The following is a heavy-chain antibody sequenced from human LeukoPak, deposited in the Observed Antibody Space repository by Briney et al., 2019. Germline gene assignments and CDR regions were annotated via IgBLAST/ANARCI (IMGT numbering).Heavy chain of an antibody. CDR1: GFTFSSYW. D-gene: IGHD2/OR15-2a*01. V-gene: IGHV3-74*01. CDR3: ARVFPFSSIDY. J-gene: IGHJ4*02. CDR2: INTDGSST. Sequence: GGSLRLSCAASGFTFSSYWMHWVRQAPGKGLVWVSRINTDGSSTSYADSVKGRFTISRDNAKNTLYLQMNSLRAEDTAVYYCARVFPFSSIDYWGQGTLVTVSS.